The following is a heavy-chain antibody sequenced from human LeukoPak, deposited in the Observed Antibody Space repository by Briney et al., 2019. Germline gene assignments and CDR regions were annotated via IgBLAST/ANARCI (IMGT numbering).Heavy chain of an antibody. CDR1: GFTFSSYW. Sequence: GGSLRLSCAASGFTFSSYWMSWVRQAPGKGLEWVANIKQDGSEKYYVDSVKGRFTISRDNAKNSLYLQMNSLRAEDTAVYYCARGRSYDYVWGSDLFDYWGPGTLVTVSS. CDR2: IKQDGSEK. CDR3: ARGRSYDYVWGSDLFDY. D-gene: IGHD3-16*01. V-gene: IGHV3-7*01. J-gene: IGHJ4*02.